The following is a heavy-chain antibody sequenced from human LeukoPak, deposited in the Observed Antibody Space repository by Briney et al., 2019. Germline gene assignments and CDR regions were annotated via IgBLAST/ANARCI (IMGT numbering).Heavy chain of an antibody. Sequence: SETLSLTCTVSGGSINSYYWSWIRQPPGKGLEWIGYIYYSGSTNYNPSLKSRVTISVDTSKNQFSLKLSSVTAADTAVYYCARAQLEKYYFDYWGQGTLVTVSS. CDR3: ARAQLEKYYFDY. D-gene: IGHD1-1*01. CDR1: GGSINSYY. V-gene: IGHV4-59*01. CDR2: IYYSGST. J-gene: IGHJ4*02.